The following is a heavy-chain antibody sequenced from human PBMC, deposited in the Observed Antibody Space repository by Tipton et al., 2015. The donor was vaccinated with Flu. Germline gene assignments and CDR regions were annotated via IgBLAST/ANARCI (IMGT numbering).Heavy chain of an antibody. CDR2: IYYSGST. Sequence: TLSLTCTVSGGSISSSSYYWGWIRQPPGKGLEWIGRIYYSGSTYYNPPLKSRVTISVDTSKNQFSLKLSSVTAADTAVYYCARGRPFGAALGYWGQGTLVTVSS. CDR3: ARGRPFGAALGY. J-gene: IGHJ4*02. D-gene: IGHD3-16*01. CDR1: GGSISSSSYY. V-gene: IGHV4-39*01.